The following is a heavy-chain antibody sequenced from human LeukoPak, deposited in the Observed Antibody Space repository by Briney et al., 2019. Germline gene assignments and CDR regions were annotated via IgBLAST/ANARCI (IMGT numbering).Heavy chain of an antibody. CDR3: ASGRLTLFDS. V-gene: IGHV6-1*01. Sequence: SQTPSLTSAISGDSVSSNIGGWNWIRQSPTRGLEWLGRIYYRSKWYNDYAVSVKSRITITPDTSKNQFSLQLSSLTPEDTAVYYCASGRLTLFDSWGQGTLVTVSS. CDR1: GDSVSSNIGG. CDR2: IYYRSKWYN. D-gene: IGHD3-16*01. J-gene: IGHJ4*02.